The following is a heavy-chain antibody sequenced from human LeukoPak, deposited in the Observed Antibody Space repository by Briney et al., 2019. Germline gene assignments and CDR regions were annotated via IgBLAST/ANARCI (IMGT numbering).Heavy chain of an antibody. CDR2: ISVGGTST. Sequence: GGSLRLSCGASGFTFRTYAMSWVRQVPGKGLEWVSTISVGGTSTFYADSVKGRFTISRDNSKNMVYLQMNSLRADDTAVYYCAKDGTSSFYYYYYMDVWGKGTTVTVSS. J-gene: IGHJ6*03. V-gene: IGHV3-23*01. D-gene: IGHD6-6*01. CDR3: AKDGTSSFYYYYYMDV. CDR1: GFTFRTYA.